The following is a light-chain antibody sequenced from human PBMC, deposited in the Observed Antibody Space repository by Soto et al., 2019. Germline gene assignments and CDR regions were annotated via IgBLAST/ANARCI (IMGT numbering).Light chain of an antibody. CDR1: SSDVGSYNL. J-gene: IGLJ1*01. CDR2: EGS. V-gene: IGLV2-23*01. Sequence: QSLLTQPASVSGSPGQSITISCPGTSSDVGSYNLVSWYQQHPGKAPKLMIYEGSKRPSGVSNRFSDSKSGNTASLTISGLQAEDEADYYCCSYAGSSTYVFGTGTKVTVL. CDR3: CSYAGSSTYV.